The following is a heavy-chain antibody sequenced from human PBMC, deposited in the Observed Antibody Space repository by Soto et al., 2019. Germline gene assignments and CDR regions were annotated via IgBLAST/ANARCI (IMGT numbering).Heavy chain of an antibody. V-gene: IGHV3-33*01. CDR3: ARGSSYGYDYFDY. CDR1: GFTFSSYG. J-gene: IGHJ4*02. CDR2: IWYDGSNK. D-gene: IGHD5-18*01. Sequence: QVQLVESGGGVVQPGRSLRLSCTASGFTFSSYGMHWVRQAPGKGLEWVAVIWYDGSNKYYADSVKGRFTISRDNSKNPLYLQMNSLRAEDTAVYYCARGSSYGYDYFDYWGQGTLVTVSS.